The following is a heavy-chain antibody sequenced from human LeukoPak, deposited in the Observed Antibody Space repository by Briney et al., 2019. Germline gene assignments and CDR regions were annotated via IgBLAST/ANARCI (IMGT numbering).Heavy chain of an antibody. J-gene: IGHJ5*02. Sequence: ASVKVSCKASGYTFTSYGISWVRQAPGQGLEWMGWISAYNGNTNYAQKLQGRVTMTTDTSTSTAYMEPRSLRSDDTAVYYCARRNPGGYCSSTSCSDWFDPWGQGTLVTVSS. V-gene: IGHV1-18*01. CDR1: GYTFTSYG. CDR2: ISAYNGNT. D-gene: IGHD2-2*01. CDR3: ARRNPGGYCSSTSCSDWFDP.